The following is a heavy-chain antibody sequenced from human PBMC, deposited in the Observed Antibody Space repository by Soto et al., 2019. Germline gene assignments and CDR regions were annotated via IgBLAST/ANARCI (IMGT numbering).Heavy chain of an antibody. Sequence: QVQLQESGPGLVKPSETLSLTCTVSGGSISSYYWSWIRQPPGKGLEWIGYIYYSGSTNYNPSLKSRVTLSVDTSKNQFSLKLSSVTAADTAVYYCATRGWSTVGVYFDYWGQGTLVTVSS. CDR3: ATRGWSTVGVYFDY. D-gene: IGHD2-8*02. CDR2: IYYSGST. V-gene: IGHV4-59*01. J-gene: IGHJ4*02. CDR1: GGSISSYY.